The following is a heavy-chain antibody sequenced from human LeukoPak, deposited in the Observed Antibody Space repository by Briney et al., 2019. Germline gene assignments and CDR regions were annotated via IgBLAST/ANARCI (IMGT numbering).Heavy chain of an antibody. J-gene: IGHJ4*02. D-gene: IGHD3-9*01. V-gene: IGHV3-7*01. CDR3: TTHDVLTGYPYVDY. CDR1: GFIFRSYW. CDR2: INQDGSVK. Sequence: GGSLRLSCAASGFIFRSYWLSWVRHAPGRGLEWVANINQDGSVKYYVDSVKGRFTISRDNAEKSLFLQMDSLRADDTAVYYCTTHDVLTGYPYVDYWGQGTLVTVSS.